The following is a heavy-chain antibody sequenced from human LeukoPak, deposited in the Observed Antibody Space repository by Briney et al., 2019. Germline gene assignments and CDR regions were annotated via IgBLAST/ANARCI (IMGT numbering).Heavy chain of an antibody. CDR2: ISYDGSNK. CDR3: AREGYCSSTSCYTTYYYYYGMDV. D-gene: IGHD2-2*02. J-gene: IGHJ6*02. CDR1: GFTFSSYA. Sequence: GGSLRLSCAASGFTFSSYAMHWVRQAPGKGLEWVAVISYDGSNKYYADSVKGRFTISRDNSKNTLYLQMNSLRAEDTAVYYCAREGYCSSTSCYTTYYYYYGMDVWGQGTTVTVSS. V-gene: IGHV3-30*04.